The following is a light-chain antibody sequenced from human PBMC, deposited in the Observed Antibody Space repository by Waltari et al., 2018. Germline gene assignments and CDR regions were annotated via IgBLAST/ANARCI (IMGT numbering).Light chain of an antibody. CDR3: CSYAGGASYV. CDR2: EVR. Sequence: QSALAQPASVSGSPGQSITISCAGGSSDIRRYNLVSWYQQHPDKAPKLIIYEVRQRPSGLSNRFSGSKSGSTASLTISGLQAEDEATYYCCSYAGGASYVFGTGTQVSVV. CDR1: SSDIRRYNL. J-gene: IGLJ1*01. V-gene: IGLV2-23*02.